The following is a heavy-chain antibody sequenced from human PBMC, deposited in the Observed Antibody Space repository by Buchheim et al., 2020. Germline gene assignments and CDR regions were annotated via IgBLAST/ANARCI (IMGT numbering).Heavy chain of an antibody. J-gene: IGHJ6*02. D-gene: IGHD6-13*01. CDR2: ISYDGSNK. Sequence: QVQLVESGGGVVQPGRSLRLSCAASGFTFSSYGMHWVRQAPGKGLEWVAVISYDGSNKYYADSVKGRFTISRDNSKNTLYLQMNSLRAEDTAVYYCAKDQIAAAVRYYYGMDVWGQGTT. V-gene: IGHV3-30*18. CDR1: GFTFSSYG. CDR3: AKDQIAAAVRYYYGMDV.